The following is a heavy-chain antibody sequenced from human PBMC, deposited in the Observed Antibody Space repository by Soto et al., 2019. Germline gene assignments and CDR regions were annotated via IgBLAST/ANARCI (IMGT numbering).Heavy chain of an antibody. CDR1: GGSMNSYY. J-gene: IGHJ3*02. V-gene: IGHV4-59*01. Sequence: QVQLQESGPGLVKPSETLSLTCSVSGGSMNSYYWSWIRQPPGKGLEWIGYIYYSGSTNYSPSLKRRVTISIDTSKKQFSLNLRSVTAVDTAVYYCARAAIVAATIDAFDIWGQGTMVTVSS. CDR2: IYYSGST. D-gene: IGHD2-15*01. CDR3: ARAAIVAATIDAFDI.